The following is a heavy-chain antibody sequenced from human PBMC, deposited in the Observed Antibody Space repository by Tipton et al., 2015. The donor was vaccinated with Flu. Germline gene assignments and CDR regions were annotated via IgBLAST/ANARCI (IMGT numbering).Heavy chain of an antibody. J-gene: IGHJ4*02. D-gene: IGHD3-10*02. CDR3: ARLSFYDVDLKNFYFED. CDR1: SGSINGYY. V-gene: IGHV4-59*04. CDR2: MSYSENT. Sequence: TLSLTCTVSSGSINGYYWSWIRQPPGKGLEWIGDMSYSENTYYNPSLKSRVVISVDTSKNHFSLKLKSVTAADTAVYYCARLSFYDVDLKNFYFEDWGQGTLVTVS.